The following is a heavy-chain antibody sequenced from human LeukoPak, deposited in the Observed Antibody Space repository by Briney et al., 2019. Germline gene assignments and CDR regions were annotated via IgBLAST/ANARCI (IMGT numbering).Heavy chain of an antibody. J-gene: IGHJ6*03. Sequence: SETLSLTCTVSGGSISSYYWSWIRQPAGKGLEWIGRIYTSGSTNYNPSLKSRVTISVDTSKNQFSLKLSSVTAADTAVYYCARDQHYDFWSGYPNYYYMDVWGKGTTVTVSS. CDR2: IYTSGST. V-gene: IGHV4-4*07. CDR3: ARDQHYDFWSGYPNYYYMDV. D-gene: IGHD3-3*01. CDR1: GGSISSYY.